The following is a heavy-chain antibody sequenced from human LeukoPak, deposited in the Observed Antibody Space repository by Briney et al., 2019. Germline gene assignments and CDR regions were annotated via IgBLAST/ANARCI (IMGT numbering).Heavy chain of an antibody. CDR1: GFTVSSNY. D-gene: IGHD2-2*01. CDR2: IYSGGST. V-gene: IGHV3-66*01. Sequence: GGSLRLSCAASGFTVSSNYMSWVRQAPGKGLEWVSVIYSGGSTYYADSVKGRFTISRDNSKNTLYLQMNSLRAEDTAVYYCARDRVVPAATTYYYMDVWGKGTTVTVSS. J-gene: IGHJ6*03. CDR3: ARDRVVPAATTYYYMDV.